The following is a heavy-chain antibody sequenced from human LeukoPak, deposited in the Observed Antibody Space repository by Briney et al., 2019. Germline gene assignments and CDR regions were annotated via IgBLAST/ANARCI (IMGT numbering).Heavy chain of an antibody. J-gene: IGHJ4*02. CDR2: IYYSGST. D-gene: IGHD3-10*01. CDR1: GGSISSYY. V-gene: IGHV4-59*01. CDR3: ASTTMVRGDNFDY. Sequence: SETLSLTCTVSGGSISSYYWSWIRQPPGKGLEWIGYIYYSGSTNYNPSLKSRVTISVDTSKNQFSLKLSSVTAADTAVYYCASTTMVRGDNFDYWGQGALVTVSS.